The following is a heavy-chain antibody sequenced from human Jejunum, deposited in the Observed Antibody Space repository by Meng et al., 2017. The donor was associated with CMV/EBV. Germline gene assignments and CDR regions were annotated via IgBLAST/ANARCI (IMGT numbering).Heavy chain of an antibody. CDR3: ARGSGYSVYDD. Sequence: CTVSGASVSANYCSWIRQSPGKGLEWIGYISYGDFTNYNPSLKSRVTISVDTSKNQCSLILTSISAADAAVYYCARGSGYSVYDDWGQGTLVTVSS. V-gene: IGHV4-59*02. D-gene: IGHD5/OR15-5a*01. CDR1: GASVSANY. CDR2: ISYGDFT. J-gene: IGHJ4*02.